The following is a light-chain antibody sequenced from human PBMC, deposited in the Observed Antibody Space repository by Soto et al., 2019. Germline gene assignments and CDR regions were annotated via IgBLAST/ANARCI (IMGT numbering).Light chain of an antibody. V-gene: IGLV8-61*01. CDR1: SGSVATSYY. CDR2: STN. CDR3: VLYMGSGTVV. J-gene: IGLJ2*01. Sequence: QTVVTQEPSFSVSPGETVTLTCALSSGSVATSYYPSWYQQTPGQAPRTLIYSTNTRSSGVPDRFSGSILGNKAALTITVAEADDEADYYCVLYMGSGTVVFGGGTKLTVL.